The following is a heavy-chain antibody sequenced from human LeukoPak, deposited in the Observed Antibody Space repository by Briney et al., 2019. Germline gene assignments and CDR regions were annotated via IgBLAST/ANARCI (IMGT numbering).Heavy chain of an antibody. D-gene: IGHD3-22*01. Sequence: PGGSLRLSCAASGFTFSSYGMHWVRQAPGKGLEWVAVIWYDGSNKYYADSVKGRFTISRDNSKNTLYLQMNSLRAEDTAVYYCAKDPPYYYDSSGSYFDYWGQGTLVTVSS. V-gene: IGHV3-33*06. CDR1: GFTFSSYG. CDR2: IWYDGSNK. J-gene: IGHJ4*02. CDR3: AKDPPYYYDSSGSYFDY.